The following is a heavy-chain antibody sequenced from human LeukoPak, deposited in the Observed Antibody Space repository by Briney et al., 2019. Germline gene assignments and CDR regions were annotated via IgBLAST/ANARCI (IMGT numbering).Heavy chain of an antibody. Sequence: PGRSLRLSCAASGFTFSSYGTHWVRQAPGKGLERVAVIWYDGSNKYYADSVKGRFTISRDNSKNTLYLQMNSLRAEDTAVYYCARDSYDILTGYYSYGMDVWGQGTTVTVSS. D-gene: IGHD3-9*01. CDR1: GFTFSSYG. V-gene: IGHV3-33*01. J-gene: IGHJ6*02. CDR2: IWYDGSNK. CDR3: ARDSYDILTGYYSYGMDV.